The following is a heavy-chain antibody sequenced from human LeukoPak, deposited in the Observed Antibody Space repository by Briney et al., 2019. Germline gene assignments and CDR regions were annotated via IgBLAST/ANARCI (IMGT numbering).Heavy chain of an antibody. CDR3: AKGIYSSGWSYFDY. CDR2: LSGSGITT. Sequence: GGSLRLSCAASGFTYSNSAMSWVRQAPGKGLEWVSPLSGSGITTYYADSVKGRFTISRDNSKNTLYLQMNSLRAEDTAVYYCAKGIYSSGWSYFDYWGHGTLVTVSS. CDR1: GFTYSNSA. D-gene: IGHD6-19*01. V-gene: IGHV3-23*01. J-gene: IGHJ4*01.